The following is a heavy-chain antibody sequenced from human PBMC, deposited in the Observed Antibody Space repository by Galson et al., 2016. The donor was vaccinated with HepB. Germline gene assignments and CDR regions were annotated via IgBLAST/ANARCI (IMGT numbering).Heavy chain of an antibody. V-gene: IGHV1-46*02. J-gene: IGHJ4*02. CDR1: GYTFNTYN. D-gene: IGHD1-14*01. CDR3: ARELDHSFYFDY. Sequence: SVKVSCKASGYTFNTYNMHWVRQAPGQGLXXMGIIKPSGGNTIYAQKFQDRITMTRDTSTSTVYMELISLRSEDTAVYYCARELDHSFYFDYWGQGTLLTVSS. CDR2: IKPSGGNT.